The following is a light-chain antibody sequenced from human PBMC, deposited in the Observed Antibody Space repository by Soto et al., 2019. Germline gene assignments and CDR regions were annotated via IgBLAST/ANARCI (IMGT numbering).Light chain of an antibody. CDR2: KTS. J-gene: IGKJ1*01. Sequence: DIQMTQSPSTLSASVGDRVTITCRASQSISDWLAWYQQKPGKAPRLLIYKTSTLESGVPSRFSGSGSGTEFTLTISSLQPDDFATYHCQQSNSYSWTFGQGTKVEIK. CDR1: QSISDW. V-gene: IGKV1-5*03. CDR3: QQSNSYSWT.